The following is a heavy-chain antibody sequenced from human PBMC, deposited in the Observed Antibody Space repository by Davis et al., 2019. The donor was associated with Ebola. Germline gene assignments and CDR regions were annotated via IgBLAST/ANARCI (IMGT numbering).Heavy chain of an antibody. CDR2: INPSGGST. V-gene: IGHV1-46*01. CDR1: GYTFTSYY. J-gene: IGHJ4*02. Sequence: ASVKVSCKASGYTFTSYYMHWVRQAPGQGLEWMGIINPSGGSTTYAQKFQGRVTMTRDTSASTVYMEVSSLRSDDTAVYYCAREVGETKLDQWGQGTLVTVSS. CDR3: AREVGETKLDQ. D-gene: IGHD1-26*01.